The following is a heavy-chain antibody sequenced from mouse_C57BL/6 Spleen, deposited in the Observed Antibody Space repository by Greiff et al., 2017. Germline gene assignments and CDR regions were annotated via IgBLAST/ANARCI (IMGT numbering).Heavy chain of an antibody. CDR2: ISYDGSN. D-gene: IGHD1-2*01. V-gene: IGHV3-6*01. CDR3: ARDRDYGPDY. CDR1: GYSITSGYY. Sequence: VQLQQSGPGLVKPSQSLSLTCSVTGYSITSGYYWNWIRQFPGNKLEWMGYISYDGSNNYNPSLKNRISITRDTSKNQCFLKLNSVTTEDTATYSCARDRDYGPDYRGQGTTLTVAS. J-gene: IGHJ2*01.